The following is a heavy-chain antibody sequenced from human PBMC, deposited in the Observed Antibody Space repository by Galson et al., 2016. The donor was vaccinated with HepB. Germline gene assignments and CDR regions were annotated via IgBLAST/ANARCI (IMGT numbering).Heavy chain of an antibody. CDR1: GGSVSNTNSY. CDR2: IYYTGTI. D-gene: IGHD2-8*01. V-gene: IGHV4-39*01. CDR3: ARVHGYFFYMDV. J-gene: IGHJ6*03. Sequence: ETLSLTCTVSGGSVSNTNSYWDWIRQSPGKGLEWIGSIYYTGTISYNPSLKSRVTISVDTSKNQFSLKLNSVAAADTAVYYCARVHGYFFYMDVWGQGARVTVSS.